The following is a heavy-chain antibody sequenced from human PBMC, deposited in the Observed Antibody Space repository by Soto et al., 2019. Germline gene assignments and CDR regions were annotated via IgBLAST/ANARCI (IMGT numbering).Heavy chain of an antibody. CDR1: GGSISSGDYY. V-gene: IGHV4-30-4*01. CDR3: ARVKTNYDILTGSTYNWFDP. J-gene: IGHJ5*02. CDR2: IYYSGST. D-gene: IGHD3-9*01. Sequence: SETLSLTCTVSGGSISSGDYYWSWIRQPPGKGLEWIGYIYYSGSTYYNPSLKSRVTISVDTSKNQFSLKLSSVTAADTAVYYCARVKTNYDILTGSTYNWFDPWGQGTLVTVSS.